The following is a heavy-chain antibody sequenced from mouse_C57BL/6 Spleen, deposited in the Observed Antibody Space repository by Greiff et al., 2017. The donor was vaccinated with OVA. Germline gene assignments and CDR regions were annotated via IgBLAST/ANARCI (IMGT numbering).Heavy chain of an antibody. CDR2: IYPGDGDT. Sequence: VQLQQSGPELVKPGASVKISCKASGYAFSSSWMNWVKQRPGKGLEWIGRIYPGDGDTNYNGKFKGKATLTADKSSSTAYMQLSSLTSEDSAVYFCARRGALDAMDYWGQGTSVTVSS. CDR3: ARRGALDAMDY. J-gene: IGHJ4*01. CDR1: GYAFSSSW. D-gene: IGHD3-1*01. V-gene: IGHV1-82*01.